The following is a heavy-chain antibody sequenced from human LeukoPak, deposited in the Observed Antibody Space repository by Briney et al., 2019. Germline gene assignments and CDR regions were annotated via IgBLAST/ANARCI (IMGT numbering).Heavy chain of an antibody. D-gene: IGHD5-12*01. CDR3: ARLDGGYENYYYYYMDV. Sequence: GESLKISCKGSGYSFTSYWIGWVRQLPGKGLEWMGIIYPGDSDTRYSPSFQGQVTISADKSISTAYLQWSSLKASDAAMYYCARLDGGYENYYYYYMDVWGKGTTVTVSS. CDR1: GYSFTSYW. V-gene: IGHV5-51*01. J-gene: IGHJ6*03. CDR2: IYPGDSDT.